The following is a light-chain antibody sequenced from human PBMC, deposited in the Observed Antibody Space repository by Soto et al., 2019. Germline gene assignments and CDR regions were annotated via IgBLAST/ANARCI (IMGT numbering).Light chain of an antibody. V-gene: IGKV1-39*01. Sequence: DIQRTQSPSSLSASVGDRVTITCRASQTLNNYLNWYQHKRGKAPKFXIFASSRLQTGVPSRFSGSASGTDFTLTIDNLQPEDFATDFCHQAYSFTWTFGQGTKVDIK. CDR3: HQAYSFTWT. CDR1: QTLNNY. CDR2: ASS. J-gene: IGKJ1*01.